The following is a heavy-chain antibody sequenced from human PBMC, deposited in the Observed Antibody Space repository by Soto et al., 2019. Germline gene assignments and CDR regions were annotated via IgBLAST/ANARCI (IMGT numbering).Heavy chain of an antibody. V-gene: IGHV1-18*01. CDR3: ASIIAVAGTRAFDI. D-gene: IGHD6-19*01. CDR2: ISAYNGNT. Sequence: ASVKVSCKASGYTFTSYGISWARQAPGRGLEWMGWISAYNGNTNYAQKLQGRVTMTTDTSTSTAYMELRSLRSDDTAVYYCASIIAVAGTRAFDIWGQGTMVTVSS. J-gene: IGHJ3*02. CDR1: GYTFTSYG.